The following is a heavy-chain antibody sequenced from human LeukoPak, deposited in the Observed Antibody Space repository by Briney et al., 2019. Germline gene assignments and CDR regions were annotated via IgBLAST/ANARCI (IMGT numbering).Heavy chain of an antibody. Sequence: GRSLRLSCAASGFTFSSYGMHWVRQAPGKGLEWVSVIYNDGRTYYTDSVKGRFTISRHNSKNTLYLQMNSLRAEDTAVYYCARVPLHPTISNFDNWGHGTLVTVSS. CDR1: GFTFSSYG. J-gene: IGHJ4*01. D-gene: IGHD2/OR15-2a*01. V-gene: IGHV3-53*04. CDR2: IYNDGRT. CDR3: ARVPLHPTISNFDN.